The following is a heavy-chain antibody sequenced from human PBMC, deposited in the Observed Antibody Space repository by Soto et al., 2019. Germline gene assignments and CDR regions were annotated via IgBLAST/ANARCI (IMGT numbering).Heavy chain of an antibody. Sequence: EVQLLESGGGSVQPGGSLRLSCAASGFTFSSYAMSWVRQAPGKGLEWVSGISGSGSNTYYPDSVKGRFTVSRDNSKKTLYLQMDSLRAEDTAIYYCAKAPKGNYYYGMDVWGQGTSVTVSS. CDR2: ISGSGSNT. D-gene: IGHD6-13*01. V-gene: IGHV3-23*01. CDR1: GFTFSSYA. CDR3: AKAPKGNYYYGMDV. J-gene: IGHJ6*02.